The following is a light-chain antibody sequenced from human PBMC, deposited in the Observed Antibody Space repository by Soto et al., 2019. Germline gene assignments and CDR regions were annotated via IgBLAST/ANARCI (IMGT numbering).Light chain of an antibody. V-gene: IGKV1-5*03. CDR2: KAS. Sequence: DIQMTQYPSTLTGSAADRVPITCRASQTISSWLAWYQQNPGKAPKLLIYKASTLKSGVPSRFSGSGSGTEFTLNISSLQPDDFATYYCQHYNSYSEAFGQGTKV. CDR3: QHYNSYSEA. CDR1: QTISSW. J-gene: IGKJ1*01.